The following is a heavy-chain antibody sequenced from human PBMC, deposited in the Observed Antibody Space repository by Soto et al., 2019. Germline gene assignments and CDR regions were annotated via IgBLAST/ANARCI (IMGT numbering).Heavy chain of an antibody. Sequence: QVQLVESGGGVVQPGRSLRLSCAASGFTFSSYGMHWVRQAPGKGLEWVAVIWYDGSNKYYADSVKGRFTISRDNSKNTLYLKMNSLRAEDTAVYYCARETERITIFGVVITPYGMDVWGQGTTVTVSS. CDR3: ARETERITIFGVVITPYGMDV. J-gene: IGHJ6*02. V-gene: IGHV3-33*01. CDR1: GFTFSSYG. CDR2: IWYDGSNK. D-gene: IGHD3-3*01.